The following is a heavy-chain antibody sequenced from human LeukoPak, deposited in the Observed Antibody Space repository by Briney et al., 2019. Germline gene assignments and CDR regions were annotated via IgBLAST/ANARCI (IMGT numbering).Heavy chain of an antibody. CDR1: GFTFSSYA. CDR3: AKDRAWFGAFYY. J-gene: IGHJ4*02. D-gene: IGHD3-10*01. V-gene: IGHV3-30-3*01. CDR2: ISYDGSNK. Sequence: GGSLRLSCAASGFTFSSYAMHWVRQAPGKGLEWVAVISYDGSNKYYADSVKGRFTISRDNSKNTLYLQMNSLRAEDTAVYYCAKDRAWFGAFYYWGQGTLVTVSS.